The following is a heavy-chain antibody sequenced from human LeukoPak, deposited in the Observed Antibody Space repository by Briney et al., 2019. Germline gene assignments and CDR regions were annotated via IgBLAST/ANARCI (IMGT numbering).Heavy chain of an antibody. D-gene: IGHD6-19*01. J-gene: IGHJ4*02. V-gene: IGHV4-59*01. CDR1: GDSISRYQ. CDR2: IYDTGST. CDR3: ARDSAWSYFDY. Sequence: SETLSLTCTVSGDSISRYQWTWIRRPPGKGLEWIGYIYDTGSTNHNPSLKSRVAISVDTSKNQFSLKLSSVTAADTAVYYCARDSAWSYFDYWGQGTLVTVSS.